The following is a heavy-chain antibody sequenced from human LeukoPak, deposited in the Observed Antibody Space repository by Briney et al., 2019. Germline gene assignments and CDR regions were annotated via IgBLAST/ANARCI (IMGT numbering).Heavy chain of an antibody. Sequence: GRSLRLSCAASGFTFSTYAMHWVRQAPGKGLEWVAIIWYDGSNKFYADSVKGRFTVSRDNFKNTLYLQMNSLRAEDTAVYYCARDPGVTVTTYYSYGMDVWGQGTTVTVSS. D-gene: IGHD4-4*01. CDR2: IWYDGSNK. CDR3: ARDPGVTVTTYYSYGMDV. V-gene: IGHV3-33*01. J-gene: IGHJ6*02. CDR1: GFTFSTYA.